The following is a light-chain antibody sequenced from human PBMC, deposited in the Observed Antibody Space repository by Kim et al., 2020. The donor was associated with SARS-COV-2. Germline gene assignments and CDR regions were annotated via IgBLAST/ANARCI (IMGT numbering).Light chain of an antibody. CDR1: ESVATQL. Sequence: SLSPGESAALYCWASESVATQLAWYQQKPGRAPSLVVSGASVRAPGIPDRFRGSGSGTGFSLTITRVEPEDFAVYFCQHYASSQYTFGPGTKLEI. J-gene: IGKJ2*01. V-gene: IGKV3-20*01. CDR3: QHYASSQYT. CDR2: GAS.